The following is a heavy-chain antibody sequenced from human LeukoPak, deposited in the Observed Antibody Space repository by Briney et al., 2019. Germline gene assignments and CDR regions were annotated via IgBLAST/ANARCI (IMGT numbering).Heavy chain of an antibody. CDR3: AREGAIWFGELQPFDY. J-gene: IGHJ4*02. V-gene: IGHV1-18*01. D-gene: IGHD3-10*01. Sequence: ASVKVSCKASGGTFSSYAISWVRQAPGQGLEWMGWISAYNGNTNYAQKLQGRVTMTTDTSTSTAYMELRSLRSDDTAVYYCAREGAIWFGELQPFDYWGQGTLVTVSS. CDR2: ISAYNGNT. CDR1: GGTFSSYA.